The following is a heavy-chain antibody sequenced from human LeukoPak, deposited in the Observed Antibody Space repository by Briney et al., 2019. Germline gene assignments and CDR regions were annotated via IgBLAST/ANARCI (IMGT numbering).Heavy chain of an antibody. J-gene: IGHJ6*03. V-gene: IGHV3-30*01. CDR2: ISYDGSNK. Sequence: GRSLRLSCAASGFTFSSYAMHWVRQAPGKGLEWVAVISYDGSNKYYADSVKGRFTISRDNSKNTLYLQMNSLRAEDTAGYYCARSYYDILTGLSGYYYYMDVWGKGTTVTVSS. CDR3: ARSYYDILTGLSGYYYYMDV. D-gene: IGHD3-9*01. CDR1: GFTFSSYA.